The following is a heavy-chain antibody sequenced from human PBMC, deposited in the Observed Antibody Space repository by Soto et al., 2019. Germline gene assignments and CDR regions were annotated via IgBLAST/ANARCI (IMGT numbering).Heavy chain of an antibody. CDR1: GGSISSYY. Sequence: SETLSLTCTVSGGSISSYYWSWIRQPPGKGLEWIGYIYYSGSTNYNPSLKSRVTISVDTAKTQFSRKLSSGTAADTAGYYCARVGIDEYSSSSDWFDPWGQGTLVTVSS. J-gene: IGHJ5*02. D-gene: IGHD6-6*01. CDR3: ARVGIDEYSSSSDWFDP. V-gene: IGHV4-59*01. CDR2: IYYSGST.